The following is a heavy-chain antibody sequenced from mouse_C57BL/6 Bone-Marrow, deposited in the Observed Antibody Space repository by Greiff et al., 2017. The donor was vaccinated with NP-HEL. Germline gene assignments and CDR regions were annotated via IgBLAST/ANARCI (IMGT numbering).Heavy chain of an antibody. V-gene: IGHV3-6*01. CDR3: ARGGTTVVANYAMDY. J-gene: IGHJ4*01. Sequence: EVQLQESGPGLVKPSQSLSLTCSVTGYSITSGYYWNWIRQFPGNKLEWMGYISYDGSNNYNPSLKNRISITRDTSKNQFFLKLNSVTTEDTATYYCARGGTTVVANYAMDYWGQGTSVTVSS. CDR1: GYSITSGYY. D-gene: IGHD1-1*01. CDR2: ISYDGSN.